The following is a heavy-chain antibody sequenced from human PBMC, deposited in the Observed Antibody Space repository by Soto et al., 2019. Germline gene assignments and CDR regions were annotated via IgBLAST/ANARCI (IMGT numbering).Heavy chain of an antibody. J-gene: IGHJ4*02. CDR1: GYTFISYG. V-gene: IGHV1-18*01. CDR2: ISPYNGKT. D-gene: IGHD6-13*01. CDR3: ARAGCSTSWLGLLGTGAHGVEIDF. Sequence: QVQLVQSGAEVKKTGASVEVSCKASGYTFISYGISWVRQAPGQGLEWMGWISPYNGKTNYAQTFQGRATMTTDRSTRTAYLELRSLRSDDTAVYYCARAGCSTSWLGLLGTGAHGVEIDFWGQGTLVTVSS.